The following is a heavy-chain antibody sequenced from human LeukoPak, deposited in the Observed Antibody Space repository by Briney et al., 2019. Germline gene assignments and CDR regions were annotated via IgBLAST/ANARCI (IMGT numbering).Heavy chain of an antibody. V-gene: IGHV4-34*01. CDR3: ARATIRYFDWSTRPNWFDP. Sequence: PSGTLSLTCAVYGGSLSGCYWSWIRQPPGKGLEWIGEINHSGSTNYNPSLKSRVTISVDTSKNQFSLKLSSVTAADTAVYYCARATIRYFDWSTRPNWFDPWGQGTLVTVSS. D-gene: IGHD3-9*01. CDR1: GGSLSGCY. J-gene: IGHJ5*02. CDR2: INHSGST.